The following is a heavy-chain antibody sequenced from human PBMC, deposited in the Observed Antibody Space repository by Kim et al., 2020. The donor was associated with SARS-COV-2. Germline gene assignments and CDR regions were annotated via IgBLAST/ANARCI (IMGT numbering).Heavy chain of an antibody. Sequence: GGSLRLSCAASGFNFGVYSLYWFRQAPGTGLDWVSSLSIHSLYISYGESWRGRFTISRDNDRNSLFLQMNSLSVEDKAVYYCARGLSHFHVGDDYYVYGRFDAWGQETMLTVPS. CDR2: LSIHSLYI. D-gene: IGHD3-16*01. J-gene: IGHJ3*01. CDR1: GFNFGVYS. V-gene: IGHV3-21*01. CDR3: ARGLSHFHVGDDYYVYGRFDA.